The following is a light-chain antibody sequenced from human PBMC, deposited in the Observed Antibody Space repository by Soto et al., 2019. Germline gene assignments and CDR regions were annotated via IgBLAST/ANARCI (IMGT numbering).Light chain of an antibody. Sequence: EIVLRQSPATLSLSPGERATLSCRASQSVSSYLAWYQQKPGQAPRLLIYDASNRATGIPARFSGSGSGTEFTLTISSLEPEDFAVYYCQQPYTFGQGTKLEIK. CDR1: QSVSSY. CDR3: QQPYT. V-gene: IGKV3-11*01. J-gene: IGKJ2*01. CDR2: DAS.